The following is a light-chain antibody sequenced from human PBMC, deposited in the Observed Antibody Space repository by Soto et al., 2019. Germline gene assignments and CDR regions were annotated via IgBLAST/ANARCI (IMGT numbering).Light chain of an antibody. Sequence: QSALTQPPSVSGAPGQRVTISCTGSSSNIGAGYDVHWYQQLPGTAPKLLIYGNSNRPSGVPDRFSGSKSGTSASLAITGLQAEDEADYYCQSSDSSLSGSEFGGGTKLTVL. CDR2: GNS. J-gene: IGLJ3*02. CDR1: SSNIGAGYD. CDR3: QSSDSSLSGSE. V-gene: IGLV1-40*01.